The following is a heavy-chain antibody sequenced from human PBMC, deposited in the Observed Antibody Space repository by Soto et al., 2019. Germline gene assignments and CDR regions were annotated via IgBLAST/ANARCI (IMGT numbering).Heavy chain of an antibody. J-gene: IGHJ3*02. CDR1: GGSISSSSYY. V-gene: IGHV4-39*01. CDR2: IYYSGST. Sequence: SETLSLTCTVSGGSISSSSYYWGWIRQPPGKGLEWIGSIYYSGSTYYNPSLKSRVTISVDTSKNQFSLKLSSVTAADTAVYYCAGQRPGAFDIWGQGTMVTVSS. CDR3: AGQRPGAFDI.